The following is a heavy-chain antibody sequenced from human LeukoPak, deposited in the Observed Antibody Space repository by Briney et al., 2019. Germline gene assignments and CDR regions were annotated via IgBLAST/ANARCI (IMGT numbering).Heavy chain of an antibody. J-gene: IGHJ4*02. V-gene: IGHV3-21*01. Sequence: GGSLRLSCAASGFTFSSYSMNWVRQAPGKGLEWVSSISSSSSYIYYADSVKGRFTISRDNAKNSLYLHLNSLRGEDTGVYYCARVIRQQLGDYWGQGTLVTVSS. D-gene: IGHD6-13*01. CDR3: ARVIRQQLGDY. CDR2: ISSSSSYI. CDR1: GFTFSSYS.